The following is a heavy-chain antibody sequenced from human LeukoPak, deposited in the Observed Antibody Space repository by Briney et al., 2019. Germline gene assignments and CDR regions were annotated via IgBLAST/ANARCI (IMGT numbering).Heavy chain of an antibody. CDR3: ARGRAAMVTNYGMDV. CDR1: GGSFSGYY. CDR2: INHSGST. Sequence: XETLSLTCAXYGGSFSGYYWSWIRQPPGKGLEWIGEINHSGSTNYNPSLKSRVTISVDTSKNQFSLKLSSVTAADTAVYYCARGRAAMVTNYGMDVWGQGTTVTVSS. D-gene: IGHD5-18*01. J-gene: IGHJ6*02. V-gene: IGHV4-34*01.